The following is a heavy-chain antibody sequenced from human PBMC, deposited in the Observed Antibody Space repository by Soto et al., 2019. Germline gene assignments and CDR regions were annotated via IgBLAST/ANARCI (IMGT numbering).Heavy chain of an antibody. D-gene: IGHD2-2*01. Sequence: QVQLQESGPGLVKPSQTLSLTCTVSGGSISSGGYFWSWIRQHPGKGLEWIGYIYYSGSTYYNPSLKSRVTISVDTSKNQFSLKLSSVTAADTAVYYCARGRYQLLWFDYWGQGTLVTVSS. CDR2: IYYSGST. CDR3: ARGRYQLLWFDY. CDR1: GGSISSGGYF. J-gene: IGHJ4*02. V-gene: IGHV4-31*03.